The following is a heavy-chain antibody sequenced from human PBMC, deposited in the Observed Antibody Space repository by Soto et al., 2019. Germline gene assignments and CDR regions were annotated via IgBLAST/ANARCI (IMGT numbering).Heavy chain of an antibody. CDR2: TYYRSKWYN. J-gene: IGHJ4*02. CDR1: GDSVSSNIAA. V-gene: IGHV6-1*01. CDR3: AREYCSSTSCSGPYYFDY. Sequence: SQTLSLTCAISGDSVSSNIAAWNWIRQSPSRGLEWLGRTYYRSKWYNDYAVSVKSRITINPDTSKNQFSLQLNSVTPEDTAVYYCAREYCSSTSCSGPYYFDYWGQGTLVTVSS. D-gene: IGHD2-2*01.